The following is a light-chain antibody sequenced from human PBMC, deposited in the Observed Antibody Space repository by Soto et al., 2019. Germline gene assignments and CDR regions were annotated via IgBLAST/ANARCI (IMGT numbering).Light chain of an antibody. CDR1: QSLNRW. CDR3: QQYNSYPWT. J-gene: IGKJ1*01. Sequence: DIEMSQSPSSLSASVGDRVTITYRASQSLNRWLAWYQQKPGKAPKLLIYAASSLQSGVPSRFGGSGSGTEFTPIISSLQPDDFATYYCQQYNSYPWTFGQGTKVDIK. CDR2: AAS. V-gene: IGKV1-5*01.